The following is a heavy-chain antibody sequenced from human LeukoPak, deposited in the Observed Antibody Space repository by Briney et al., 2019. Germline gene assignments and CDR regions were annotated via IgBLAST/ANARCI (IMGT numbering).Heavy chain of an antibody. J-gene: IGHJ4*02. V-gene: IGHV3-23*01. D-gene: IGHD3-10*01. CDR3: AKEYYGSGSYYNS. CDR1: GFTFSRNA. CDR2: ISGSGGST. Sequence: RPGGLRRFSCRASGFTFSRNAMSWVGKAPGKGLEWVSAISGSGGSTYYADSVKGRFTISRDNSKNTLYLQMNSLRAEDTAVYYCAKEYYGSGSYYNSWGQGTLVTVSS.